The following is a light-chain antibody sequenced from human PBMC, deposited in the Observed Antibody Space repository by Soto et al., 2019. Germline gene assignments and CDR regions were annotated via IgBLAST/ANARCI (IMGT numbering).Light chain of an antibody. Sequence: QSVLTQPPSASGSPGQSVTISCTGTSSDVGGYNYVSWYQQYPGRAPKLMIYEVTKRPSRVPDRFSGSKSGNTATLTVSGLQADDEADYYCSSYAASNNFYFVFGGGTQLTVL. CDR3: SSYAASNNFYFV. CDR2: EVT. J-gene: IGLJ3*02. CDR1: SSDVGGYNY. V-gene: IGLV2-8*01.